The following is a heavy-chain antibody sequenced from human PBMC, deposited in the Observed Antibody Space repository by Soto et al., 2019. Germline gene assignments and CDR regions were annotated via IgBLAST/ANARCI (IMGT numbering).Heavy chain of an antibody. CDR3: ARGKKYSDFWSGYPPDCYYYGMDV. CDR2: IIPIFGTA. CDR1: GGTFSSYA. V-gene: IGHV1-69*01. J-gene: IGHJ6*02. D-gene: IGHD3-3*01. Sequence: QVQLVQSGAEVKKPGSSVKVSCKASGGTFSSYAISWVRQAPGQGLEWMGGIIPIFGTANYAQKFQGRVTITADESTSTAYMELSSLRSEDTAVYYCARGKKYSDFWSGYPPDCYYYGMDVWGQGTTVTVSS.